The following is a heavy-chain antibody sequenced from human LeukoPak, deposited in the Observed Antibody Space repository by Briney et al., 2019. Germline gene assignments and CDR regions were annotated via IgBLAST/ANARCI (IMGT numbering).Heavy chain of an antibody. J-gene: IGHJ4*02. V-gene: IGHV3-9*01. CDR2: ISWNSGSI. CDR1: GFTFDDYA. D-gene: IGHD5-18*01. Sequence: SGGSLRLSCAASGFTFDDYAMHWVRHAPGKGLEWVSGISWNSGSIGYADSVKGRFTISRDNAKNSLYLQMNSLRAEDTALYYCAKDSTPDSYGFYYFDYWGQGTLVTVSS. CDR3: AKDSTPDSYGFYYFDY.